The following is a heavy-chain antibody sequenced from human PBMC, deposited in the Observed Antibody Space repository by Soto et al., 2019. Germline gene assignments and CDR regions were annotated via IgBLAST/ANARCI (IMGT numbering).Heavy chain of an antibody. CDR3: ARPSIVVVVAATPSLAFDI. Sequence: QLQLQESGPGLVKPSETLSLTCTVSGGSISSSSYYWGWIRQPPGKGLEWIGRIYYSGSTYYNPHLKSRVTISVDTSKNQFSLKLSSVTAADTAVYYCARPSIVVVVAATPSLAFDIWGQGTMVTVSS. CDR1: GGSISSSSYY. CDR2: IYYSGST. V-gene: IGHV4-39*01. J-gene: IGHJ3*02. D-gene: IGHD2-15*01.